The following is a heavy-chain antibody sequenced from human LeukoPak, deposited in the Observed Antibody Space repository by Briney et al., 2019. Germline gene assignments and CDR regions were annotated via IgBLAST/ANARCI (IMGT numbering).Heavy chain of an antibody. V-gene: IGHV1-18*04. CDR3: ASLRRIFGVVIPDY. CDR2: IGAYNGNT. Sequence: ASVKVSCKASGYTFTGYYMHWVRQAPGQGLEWMGWIGAYNGNTNYAQKLQGRVTMTTDTSTSTAYMELRSLRSDDTAVYYCASLRRIFGVVIPDYWGQGTLVTVSS. D-gene: IGHD3-3*01. J-gene: IGHJ4*02. CDR1: GYTFTGYY.